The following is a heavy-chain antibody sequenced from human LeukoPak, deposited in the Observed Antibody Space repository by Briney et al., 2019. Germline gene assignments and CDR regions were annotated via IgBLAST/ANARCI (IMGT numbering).Heavy chain of an antibody. CDR3: ARTRYYYNSRSYGAPYYFDY. Sequence: SETLSLTCAVSGGSISSNSYYWGWIRQPPGKGLKWIGSIYYSGSTYYNPSLKSRVTISVDTSKNQFSLKLSSVTAADTAVYYCARTRYYYNSRSYGAPYYFDYWGQGTLVTVSS. CDR1: GGSISSNSYY. D-gene: IGHD3-10*01. J-gene: IGHJ4*02. CDR2: IYYSGST. V-gene: IGHV4-39*01.